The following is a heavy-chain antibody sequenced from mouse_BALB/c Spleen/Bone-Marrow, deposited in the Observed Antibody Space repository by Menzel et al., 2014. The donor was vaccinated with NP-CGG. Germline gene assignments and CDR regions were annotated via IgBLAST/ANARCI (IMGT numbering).Heavy chain of an antibody. CDR3: ARWYRDPHFAMDY. D-gene: IGHD2-14*01. V-gene: IGHV1-80*01. CDR1: GYAFSSYW. CDR2: IYPGDGDT. J-gene: IGHJ4*01. Sequence: VQLQQSGAELVRPGSSVKISCKASGYAFSSYWMNGMKQRPGQGLEWIGQIYPGDGDTNYNGNFKDKATLTVDRSSSTAFMQLSSLTSEDSAVYFCARWYRDPHFAMDYWGPGTSVTVSS.